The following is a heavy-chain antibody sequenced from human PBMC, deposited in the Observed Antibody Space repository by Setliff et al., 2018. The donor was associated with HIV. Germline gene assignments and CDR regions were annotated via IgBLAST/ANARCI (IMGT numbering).Heavy chain of an antibody. CDR1: GYFFPGSW. D-gene: IGHD5-12*01. J-gene: IGHJ6*03. V-gene: IGHV5-51*01. CDR2: IYPGDSDT. CDR3: TRHPLRPGIAHHYYHIDV. Sequence: GESLTISCKGSGYFFPGSWIGWVRQMPEKGLEWVAIIYPGDSDTRYSPSFEGQVTISADKSTSTAYLQWSSLKASDTAIYYCTRHPLRPGIAHHYYHIDVWGTGTTVTVSS.